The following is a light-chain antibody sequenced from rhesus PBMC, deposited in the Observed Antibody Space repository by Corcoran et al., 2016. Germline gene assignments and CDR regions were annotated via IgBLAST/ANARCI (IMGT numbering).Light chain of an antibody. Sequence: DIQMTQSPSSLSASVGDRVTITCQASQGISNWLAWYQQKPGKAPKLLIYAASSLQSGVPSRVSGSGSGTEFTRTISSLQPEDFATYYCQQHNSNPPTFGQGTKVEIK. CDR3: QQHNSNPPT. V-gene: IGKV1-33*02. J-gene: IGKJ1*01. CDR2: AAS. CDR1: QGISNW.